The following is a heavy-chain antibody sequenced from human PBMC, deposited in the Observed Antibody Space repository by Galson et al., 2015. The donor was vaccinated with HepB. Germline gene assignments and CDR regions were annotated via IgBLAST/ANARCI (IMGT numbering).Heavy chain of an antibody. Sequence: SVKVSCKASGGTFSTYAISWVRQAPGQGLEWMGGIIPFLGVPNYAQNFQGRVTITADKSTNIAYMELSSLRSEDTAMYYCAISDPYYYYYMDVWGKGTTVTVSS. CDR2: IIPFLGVP. CDR3: AISDPYYYYYMDV. V-gene: IGHV1-69*10. CDR1: GGTFSTYA. J-gene: IGHJ6*03.